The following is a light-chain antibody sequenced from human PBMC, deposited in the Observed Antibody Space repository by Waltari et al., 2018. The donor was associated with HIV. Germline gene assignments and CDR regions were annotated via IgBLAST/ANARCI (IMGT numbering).Light chain of an antibody. J-gene: IGLJ1*01. V-gene: IGLV1-47*01. CDR2: RNN. CDR3: AVWGDSLHSYV. CDR1: SSNIGRNY. Sequence: QSVLTQPPSVSGTPGQRVTISCSGSSSNIGRNYVYWYQRLPGTAPKLLIYRNNPRPSGVPDRFPGSKSGTSASPAISGLRSEDEADYYCAVWGDSLHSYVFGTGTEVTVL.